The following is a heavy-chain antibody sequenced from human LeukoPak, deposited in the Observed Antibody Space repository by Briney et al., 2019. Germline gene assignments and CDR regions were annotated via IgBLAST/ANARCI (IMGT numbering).Heavy chain of an antibody. CDR3: ARQAGPSSSWENWFDP. J-gene: IGHJ5*02. CDR1: GYTFTGYY. V-gene: IGHV1-2*02. CDR2: INPNSGGT. D-gene: IGHD6-13*01. Sequence: ASVKVSCKASGYTFTGYYMHWVRQAPGQGLEWMGWINPNSGGTNYAQKFQGRVTMTRDTFISTAYMELSRLRSDDTAVYYCARQAGPSSSWENWFDPWGQGTLVTVSS.